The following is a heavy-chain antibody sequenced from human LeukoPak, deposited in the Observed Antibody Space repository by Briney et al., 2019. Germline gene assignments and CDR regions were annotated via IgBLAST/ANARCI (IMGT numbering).Heavy chain of an antibody. CDR1: GFTFSIHG. V-gene: IGHV3-30*18. D-gene: IGHD3-22*01. CDR3: AKDSSGYRNYFDY. Sequence: HPGGSLRLSCAASGFTFSIHGVHWVRQAPGKGLEWVAVISYDGSNKYYADSVKGRFTISRDNSKNTLYLQMNSLRAEDTAVYYCAKDSSGYRNYFDYWGQGTLVTVSS. CDR2: ISYDGSNK. J-gene: IGHJ4*02.